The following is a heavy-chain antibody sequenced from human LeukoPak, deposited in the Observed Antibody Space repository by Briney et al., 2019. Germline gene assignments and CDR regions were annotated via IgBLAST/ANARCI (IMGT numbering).Heavy chain of an antibody. Sequence: GGSLRLSCAASGFTFSSYAMSWVRQAPGKGLEWVSAISGSGSSTYYADSVKGRFTISRDNSKNTLYLQMNSLGAEDTAVYYCAKFLPTHIVVANYYFDYWGQGTLVTVSS. J-gene: IGHJ4*02. CDR2: ISGSGSST. CDR1: GFTFSSYA. CDR3: AKFLPTHIVVANYYFDY. V-gene: IGHV3-23*01. D-gene: IGHD2-21*01.